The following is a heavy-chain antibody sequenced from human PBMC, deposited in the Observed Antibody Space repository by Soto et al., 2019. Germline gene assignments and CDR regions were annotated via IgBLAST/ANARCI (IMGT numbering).Heavy chain of an antibody. Sequence: EVQLVESGGGLVKPGGSLRLSCAASGFTFSSYSMNWVRQAPGKGLEWVSSISSSSSYIYYADSVKGRFTISRDNAKNSLYLQMNSLRAEDTAVYYCARLHSYYYGMDVWGQGTTVTVSS. CDR2: ISSSSSYI. CDR1: GFTFSSYS. V-gene: IGHV3-21*01. CDR3: ARLHSYYYGMDV. D-gene: IGHD4-4*01. J-gene: IGHJ6*02.